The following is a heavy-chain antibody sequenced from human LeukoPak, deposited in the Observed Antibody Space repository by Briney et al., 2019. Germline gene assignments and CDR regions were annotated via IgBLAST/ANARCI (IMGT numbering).Heavy chain of an antibody. Sequence: SETLSLTCTVSGGSISSYYWSWIRQPPGKGLEWIGYIYYSGSTNYNPSLKSRVTISVDTSKNQFSLKLSSVTAADTAVYYCARENYCSGGSCSNWFDPWGQGTLVTASS. V-gene: IGHV4-59*01. CDR2: IYYSGST. CDR1: GGSISSYY. J-gene: IGHJ5*02. D-gene: IGHD2-15*01. CDR3: ARENYCSGGSCSNWFDP.